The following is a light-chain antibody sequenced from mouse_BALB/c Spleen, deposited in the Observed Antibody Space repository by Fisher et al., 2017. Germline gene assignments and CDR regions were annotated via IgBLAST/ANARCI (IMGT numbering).Light chain of an antibody. V-gene: IGKV4-59*01. Sequence: IVITQSPAIMSASPGEKVTMTCSASSSVSYMHWYQQKSSTSPKLWIYDTSKLASGVPARFSGSGSGTSYSLTISRMEAEDAATYYCQQWSSYPPTFGAGTKLELK. J-gene: IGKJ5*01. CDR1: SSVSY. CDR3: QQWSSYPPT. CDR2: DTS.